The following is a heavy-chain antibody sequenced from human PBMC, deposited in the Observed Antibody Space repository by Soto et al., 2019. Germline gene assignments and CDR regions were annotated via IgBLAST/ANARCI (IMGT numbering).Heavy chain of an antibody. J-gene: IGHJ4*02. CDR2: ISYDGSNK. CDR1: GFTFSSYA. CDR3: AREIDGVDHPNHY. Sequence: QVQLVESGGGVVQPGRSLRLSCAASGFTFSSYAMHWVRQAPGKGLEWVAVISYDGSNKYYADSVKGRFTISRDNSKNTLYLQMNSLRAEDTAVYHCAREIDGVDHPNHYWGQGTLVTVSS. D-gene: IGHD5-12*01. V-gene: IGHV3-30-3*01.